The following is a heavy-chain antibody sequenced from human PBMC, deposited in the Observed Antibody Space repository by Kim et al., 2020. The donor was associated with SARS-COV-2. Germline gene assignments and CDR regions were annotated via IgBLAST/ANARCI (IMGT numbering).Heavy chain of an antibody. J-gene: IGHJ2*01. Sequence: SETLSLTCTVSGGSVSSGSYYWSWIRQPPGKGLEWIGYIYYSGSTNYNPSLKSRVTISVDTSKNQFSLKLSSVTAADTAVYYCARQITSYGSYWYFDLWGRGTLVTVSS. CDR3: ARQITSYGSYWYFDL. D-gene: IGHD5-18*01. CDR2: IYYSGST. CDR1: GGSVSSGSYY. V-gene: IGHV4-61*01.